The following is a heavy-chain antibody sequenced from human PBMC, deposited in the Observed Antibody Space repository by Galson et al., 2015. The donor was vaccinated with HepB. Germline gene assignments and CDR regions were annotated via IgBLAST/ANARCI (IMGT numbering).Heavy chain of an antibody. CDR3: AADEYAGPPDSFDH. D-gene: IGHD2-8*01. J-gene: IGHJ4*02. CDR2: ISYDGRHQ. Sequence: SLRLSCAASGFTFSNYAMHWVRQAPGRGLDWVAGISYDGRHQYYADSVKGRFTVSRDTSKSTAYLQMDSLRPEDTAVYYCAADEYAGPPDSFDHWGQGTLVTVSS. CDR1: GFTFSNYA. V-gene: IGHV3-30*03.